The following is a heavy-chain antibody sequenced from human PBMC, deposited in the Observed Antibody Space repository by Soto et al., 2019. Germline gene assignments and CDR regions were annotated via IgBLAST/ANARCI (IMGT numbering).Heavy chain of an antibody. CDR3: AADTSSPY. J-gene: IGHJ4*01. CDR1: GFTFSIYN. CDR2: INETGSPR. Sequence: GGSLRLSCVVSGFTFSIYNMNWVRQAPGKGLEWVSFINETGSPRYYADSVKGRFTISRDNAKNSLYLQMNSLRAEDTAVYYCAADTSSPYWGQGTLVTVSS. D-gene: IGHD2-2*01. V-gene: IGHV3-48*01.